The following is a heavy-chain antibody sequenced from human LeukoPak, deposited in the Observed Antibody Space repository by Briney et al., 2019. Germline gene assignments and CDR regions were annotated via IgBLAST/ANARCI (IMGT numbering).Heavy chain of an antibody. CDR1: GGSISSYY. D-gene: IGHD3-10*01. CDR2: IYYSGST. V-gene: IGHV4-59*08. CDR3: ARHVGFGELFRFDY. J-gene: IGHJ4*02. Sequence: PSETLSLTCTVSGGSISSYYWSWIRQPPGKGLEWIGYIYYSGSTNYNPSLKSRVTISVDTSKNQFSLKLSSVTAADTAVYYCARHVGFGELFRFDYWGQGTLVTVSS.